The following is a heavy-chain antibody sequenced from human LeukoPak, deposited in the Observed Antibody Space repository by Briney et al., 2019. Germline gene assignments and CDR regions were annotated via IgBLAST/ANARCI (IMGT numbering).Heavy chain of an antibody. CDR2: ISSNGGST. J-gene: IGHJ5*02. CDR1: GFTFSSYA. CDR3: ARDAGGWFDP. D-gene: IGHD2-15*01. V-gene: IGHV3-64*01. Sequence: GGSLRLSCAAPGFTFSSYAMHWVRQAPGKGLEYVSAISSNGGSTYYANSVKGRFTISRDNSKNTLYLQMGSLRAEDMAVYYCARDAGGWFDPWGQGTLVTVSS.